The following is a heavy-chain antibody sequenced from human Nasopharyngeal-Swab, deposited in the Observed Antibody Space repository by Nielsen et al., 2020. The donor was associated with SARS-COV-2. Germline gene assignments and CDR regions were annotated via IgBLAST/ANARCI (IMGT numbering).Heavy chain of an antibody. CDR2: IYSAGQT. D-gene: IGHD3-3*01. Sequence: GESLKISCAASGFTVSGNFMTWVRQAPGKGLEWVSVIYSAGQTNYADSVKGRFTISSDNSKNTLYLQMSSLRAEDTAVYYCARGVGVDDFWSGRFDYWGQGTLVTVSS. J-gene: IGHJ4*02. CDR1: GFTVSGNF. V-gene: IGHV3-53*01. CDR3: ARGVGVDDFWSGRFDY.